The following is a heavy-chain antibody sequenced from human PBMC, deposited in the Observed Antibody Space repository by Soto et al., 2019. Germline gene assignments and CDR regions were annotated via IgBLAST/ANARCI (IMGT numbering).Heavy chain of an antibody. D-gene: IGHD3-3*01. J-gene: IGHJ4*02. V-gene: IGHV3-33*01. CDR2: IWFDGSKR. CDR1: GFTFSSYD. CDR3: ARENGTPLRFLEWTDPHHFAF. Sequence: GGSLRLSCAASGFTFSSYDIHWVRQGPGKGLEWVAGIWFDGSKRYYADSVKGRFTISRDNSKNTLYLQMNTLRAEDTAVYYCARENGTPLRFLEWTDPHHFAFWGQGSLVTVSS.